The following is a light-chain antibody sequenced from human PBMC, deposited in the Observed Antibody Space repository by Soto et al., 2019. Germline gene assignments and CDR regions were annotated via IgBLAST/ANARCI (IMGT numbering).Light chain of an antibody. CDR1: SSDVGGYNY. J-gene: IGLJ1*01. CDR2: DVS. V-gene: IGLV2-14*01. CDR3: CTYTSHNTYV. Sequence: QSVLTQPASVSGSPGQSITISCTGTSSDVGGYNYVSWYQQHPDKAPKLMIYDVSNRPSGVSNPFSGSKSGNTASLTISALQAEDETDYYCCTYTSHNTYVFGTGTKLTVL.